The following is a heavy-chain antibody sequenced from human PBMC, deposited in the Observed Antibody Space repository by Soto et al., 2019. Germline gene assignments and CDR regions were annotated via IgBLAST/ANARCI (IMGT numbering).Heavy chain of an antibody. D-gene: IGHD2-15*01. V-gene: IGHV1-18*01. CDR1: GYTFTSYG. Sequence: ASVKVSCKASGYTFTSYGISWVRQAPGQGLEWMGWISAYNGNTNYAQKLQGRVTMTTDTSTSTAYMELRSLRSDDTAVYYCASGYVVVVAGNYYYYGMDVWGQGTTVTVSS. CDR3: ASGYVVVVAGNYYYYGMDV. CDR2: ISAYNGNT. J-gene: IGHJ6*02.